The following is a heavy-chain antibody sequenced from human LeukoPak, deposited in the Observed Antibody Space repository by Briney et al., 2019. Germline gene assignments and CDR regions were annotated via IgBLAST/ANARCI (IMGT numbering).Heavy chain of an antibody. Sequence: ASVKVSCKASGYTFTGYYIHWFRQAPGQGLEWMGWINANSGVTKYAQKFQGRVTMPRDTPTSTALMELSRLTSDDTALLYSARRNIAARRADFDFWGQGTVVTVSS. CDR1: GYTFTGYY. CDR3: ARRNIAARRADFDF. V-gene: IGHV1-2*02. J-gene: IGHJ4*02. CDR2: INANSGVT. D-gene: IGHD6-6*01.